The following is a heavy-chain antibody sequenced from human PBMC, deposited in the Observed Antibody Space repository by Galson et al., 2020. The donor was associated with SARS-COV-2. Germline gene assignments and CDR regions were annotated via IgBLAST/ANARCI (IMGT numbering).Heavy chain of an antibody. D-gene: IGHD2-2*01. CDR3: ASDGIVVLPAAPPGVFDI. CDR1: GFTFSSYS. V-gene: IGHV3-21*01. CDR2: ISSSSSYI. Sequence: GESLKISCAASGFTFSSYSMNWVRQAPGKGLEWVSSISSSSSYIYYAYSGKGRFTISRDNAKNSLYLQMNSLRAEDTAVYYCASDGIVVLPAAPPGVFDIWGQLTMVTVSS. J-gene: IGHJ3*02.